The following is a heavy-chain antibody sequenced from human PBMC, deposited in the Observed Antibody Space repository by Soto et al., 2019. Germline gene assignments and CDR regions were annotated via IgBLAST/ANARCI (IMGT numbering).Heavy chain of an antibody. CDR1: GGSISSYY. V-gene: IGHV4-59*08. CDR2: IYYSGST. CDR3: ARRPPGLRQPENYMDV. J-gene: IGHJ6*03. Sequence: QVQLQESGPGLVKPSETLSLTCTVSGGSISSYYWSWIRQPPGKGLEWIGYIYYSGSTNYNPSLKSRVTISVDTSKNQFSLKLSSVTAADTAVYYCARRPPGLRQPENYMDVWGKGTTVTVSS. D-gene: IGHD4-17*01.